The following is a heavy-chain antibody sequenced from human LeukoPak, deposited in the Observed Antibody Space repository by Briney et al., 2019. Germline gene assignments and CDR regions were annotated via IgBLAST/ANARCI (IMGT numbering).Heavy chain of an antibody. CDR2: ISAYNDYT. V-gene: IGHV1-18*01. Sequence: ASVKVSCKASGYTFTSYGISWVRQAPGQGLEWVGWISAYNDYTNYAQKLQGRVTMTTDTSTSTAYMELRSLRSDDTAVYYCARERGDRDTFDIWGQGTMVTVSS. D-gene: IGHD7-27*01. CDR3: ARERGDRDTFDI. CDR1: GYTFTSYG. J-gene: IGHJ3*02.